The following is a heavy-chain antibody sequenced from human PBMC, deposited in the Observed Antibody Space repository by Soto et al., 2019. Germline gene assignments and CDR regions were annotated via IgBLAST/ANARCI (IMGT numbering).Heavy chain of an antibody. Sequence: QVQLQESGPGLVKPSQTLSLTCTVSGGSISSDDYYWSWIRQPPGKGLEWIGYIYYSGRTSYNPSRSGRLTISKDTSKNQFSLRLNSVTAADTAVYYCARDRSNSPDYFDYWGQGTLVTVSS. D-gene: IGHD6-6*01. CDR3: ARDRSNSPDYFDY. V-gene: IGHV4-30-4*01. CDR2: IYYSGRT. J-gene: IGHJ4*02. CDR1: GGSISSDDYY.